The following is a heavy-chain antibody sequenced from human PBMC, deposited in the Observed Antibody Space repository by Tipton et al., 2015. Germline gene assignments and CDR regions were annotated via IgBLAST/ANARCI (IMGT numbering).Heavy chain of an antibody. J-gene: IGHJ4*02. D-gene: IGHD2-21*02. Sequence: SLRLSCAASGFSFSNYYMSWVRQAPGKGLERVSYIDSGGSTIYYTDSVKGRITISRDNSKNSLYLQMSSLRAEDTALYYCAEDLVSPVTPQLDCWGQGTLFTV. CDR2: IDSGGSTI. V-gene: IGHV3-11*01. CDR3: AEDLVSPVTPQLDC. CDR1: GFSFSNYY.